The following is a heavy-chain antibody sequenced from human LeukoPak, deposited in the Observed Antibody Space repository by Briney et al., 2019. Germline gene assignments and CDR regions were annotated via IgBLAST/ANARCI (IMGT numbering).Heavy chain of an antibody. CDR2: MNPNSGNT. Sequence: GASVKVSCKASGYTFTSYDINWVRQATGQGLEWMGWMNPNSGNTKYAQKLQGRVTMTTDTSTSTAYMELRSLRSDDTAVYYCARDPSNWNDADNYSYMDVWGKGTTVTVSS. CDR1: GYTFTSYD. D-gene: IGHD1-1*01. CDR3: ARDPSNWNDADNYSYMDV. V-gene: IGHV1-18*01. J-gene: IGHJ6*03.